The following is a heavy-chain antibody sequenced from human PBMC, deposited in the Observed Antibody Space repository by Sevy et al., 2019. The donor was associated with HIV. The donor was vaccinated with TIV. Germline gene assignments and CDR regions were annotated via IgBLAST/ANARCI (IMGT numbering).Heavy chain of an antibody. CDR1: GGSLNTYG. Sequence: SETLSLTCTVSGGSLNTYGWSRIRQPPGKGLEWIGYAYYNGGTNYNPALKSRLTILVGTSERQFSLQLSSVTPADTAVYYCGRDNWGSIDYWGQGVLVTVSS. CDR2: AYYNGGT. V-gene: IGHV4-59*01. D-gene: IGHD7-27*01. J-gene: IGHJ4*02. CDR3: GRDNWGSIDY.